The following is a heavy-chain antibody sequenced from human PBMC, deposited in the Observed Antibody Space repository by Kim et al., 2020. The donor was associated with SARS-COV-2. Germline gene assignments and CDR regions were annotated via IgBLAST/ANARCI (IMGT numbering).Heavy chain of an antibody. CDR2: ISDSGAST. Sequence: GESLKISCAASGFNFNKHGMHWVRQAPGKGLEWVSAISDSGASTAYADSAKGRFTISRDNSKNTLYLQMNSLRAEDTAVYYCAKETDNQYHFDYWGQGTLVTVSS. V-gene: IGHV3-23*01. CDR3: AKETDNQYHFDY. J-gene: IGHJ4*02. CDR1: GFNFNKHG. D-gene: IGHD1-1*01.